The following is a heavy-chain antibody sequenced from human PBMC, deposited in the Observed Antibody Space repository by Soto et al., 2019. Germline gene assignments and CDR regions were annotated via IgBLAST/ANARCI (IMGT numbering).Heavy chain of an antibody. CDR3: AKAIGSGWPYYFDY. V-gene: IGHV3-23*01. D-gene: IGHD6-19*01. J-gene: IGHJ4*02. Sequence: GGSLRLSCAASGFTFNNYALSWVRQAPGKGLEWVSGISGGGGSTYYADSLKGRFTVSRDNSKNTLYLQMNSLRAEDTAVYYCAKAIGSGWPYYFDYWGQGTLVTVSS. CDR1: GFTFNNYA. CDR2: ISGGGGST.